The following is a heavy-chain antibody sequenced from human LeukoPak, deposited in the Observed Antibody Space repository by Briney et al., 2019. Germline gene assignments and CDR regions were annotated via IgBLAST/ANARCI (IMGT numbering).Heavy chain of an antibody. CDR1: GGTFSSYG. CDR3: ARGPSIAARGGYFDY. CDR2: IIPLLDVP. V-gene: IGHV1-69*10. Sequence: SVKVSCKASGGTFSSYGISWVRQAPGQGLEWMGWIIPLLDVPTYAQKFQGRVTITADESTSTAYMELSSLRSEDTAVYYCARGPSIAARGGYFDYWGQGTLVTVSS. J-gene: IGHJ4*02. D-gene: IGHD6-6*01.